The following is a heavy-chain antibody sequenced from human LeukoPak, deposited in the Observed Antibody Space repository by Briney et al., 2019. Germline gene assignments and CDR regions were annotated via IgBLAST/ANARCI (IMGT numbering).Heavy chain of an antibody. J-gene: IGHJ4*02. CDR3: AKGQATVTTSFDY. CDR2: ISWNSGSI. Sequence: GRSLTLFCAASGFTFDDYSMHWVRQAPGKGLAGVSGISWNSGSIGYADSVKGRFTISRDNAKNSLYLQMNRLRAEDTALYYCAKGQATVTTSFDYWGQGTLVTVSS. CDR1: GFTFDDYS. D-gene: IGHD4-17*01. V-gene: IGHV3-9*01.